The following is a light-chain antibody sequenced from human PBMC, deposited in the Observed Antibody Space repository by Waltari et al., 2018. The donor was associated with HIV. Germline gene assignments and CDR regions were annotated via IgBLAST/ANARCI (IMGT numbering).Light chain of an antibody. CDR1: QSVSSN. J-gene: IGKJ5*01. Sequence: EIVMIQSPATLSVSPGERATLSCRASQSVSSNLAWSHHNPGQSPRLLSYGASTRATGIPGRFSGSGSGTEFHLTIRSLQSEVFAVYYCPQYDNWPRGTFGQGTRVEI. CDR2: GAS. CDR3: PQYDNWPRGT. V-gene: IGKV3-15*01.